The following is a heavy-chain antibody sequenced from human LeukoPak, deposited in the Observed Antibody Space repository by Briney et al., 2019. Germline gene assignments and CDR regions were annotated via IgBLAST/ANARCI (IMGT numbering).Heavy chain of an antibody. V-gene: IGHV4-34*01. CDR1: GGSFSGYY. Sequence: SETLSLTCAVYGGSFSGYYWSWIRQPPGKGLEWIGYIQNTGGTNYNPSLKSRVSISKDTSKNQFSLQVRSVTAADTAVYYCVKHGSGWSFDYWGQGTLVTVSS. CDR3: VKHGSGWSFDY. CDR2: IQNTGGT. D-gene: IGHD6-19*01. J-gene: IGHJ4*02.